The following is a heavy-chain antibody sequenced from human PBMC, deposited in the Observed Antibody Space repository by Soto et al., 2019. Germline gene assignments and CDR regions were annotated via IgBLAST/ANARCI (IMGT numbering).Heavy chain of an antibody. V-gene: IGHV3-23*01. J-gene: IGHJ4*02. CDR1: GFTFRSYA. CDR2: ISGSGSNT. CDR3: AKASLSRALEN. Sequence: EVQLLESGGDLVQPGGSLRLSCAASGFTFRSYAMSWVRQAPGKGLEWVSAISGSGSNTYYADSVKGRFTISRDNSNNTLYLHMPRLRSADTAVYYCAKASLSRALENWGQGTLVTVSS.